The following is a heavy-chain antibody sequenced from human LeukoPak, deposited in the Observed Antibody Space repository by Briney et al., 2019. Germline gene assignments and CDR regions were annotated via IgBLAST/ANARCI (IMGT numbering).Heavy chain of an antibody. Sequence: GGSLRLSCTASGFTFSNYEMHWVRQAPGKGLEWVSYISNSDSTIYYADSVKGRFTISRDNAKNSMYLQMNSLRAEDTAVYYCARDYGGSSPFDYWGQGTLVTVSS. D-gene: IGHD4-23*01. CDR3: ARDYGGSSPFDY. CDR2: ISNSDSTI. J-gene: IGHJ4*02. V-gene: IGHV3-48*03. CDR1: GFTFSNYE.